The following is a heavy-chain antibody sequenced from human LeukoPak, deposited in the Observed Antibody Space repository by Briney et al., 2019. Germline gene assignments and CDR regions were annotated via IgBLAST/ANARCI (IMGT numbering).Heavy chain of an antibody. CDR3: ARRGNLWAR. J-gene: IGHJ4*02. CDR1: GFTFSSYA. Sequence: GSLRLSCAASGFTFSSYAMSWIRQPPGKGLEWIGEINHSGSTNYNPSLKSRVTISVDTSKNQFSLKLSSVTAADTAVYYCARRGNLWARWGQGTLVTVSS. CDR2: INHSGST. D-gene: IGHD2/OR15-2a*01. V-gene: IGHV4-34*01.